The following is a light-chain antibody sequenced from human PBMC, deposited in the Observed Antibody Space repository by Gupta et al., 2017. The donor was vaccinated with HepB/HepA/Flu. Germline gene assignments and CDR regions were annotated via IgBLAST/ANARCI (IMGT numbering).Light chain of an antibody. CDR1: GPHIGAGYD. V-gene: IGLV1-40*01. CDR3: QSYDSSLSGVV. J-gene: IGLJ2*01. Sequence: QSVLTQPPSVSGAPGQRVTISCTGSGPHIGAGYDVHWYQQLPGTAPKPLIYGNSNRPSGVPDRFSGSKSGTSASLAITGLQAEDEADYYCQSYDSSLSGVVFGGGTKLTVL. CDR2: GNS.